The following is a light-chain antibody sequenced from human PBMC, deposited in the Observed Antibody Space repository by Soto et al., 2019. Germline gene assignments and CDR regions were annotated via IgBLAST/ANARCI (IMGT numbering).Light chain of an antibody. J-gene: IGKJ2*03. CDR1: QTVFHSSYNKDF. Sequence: DIVMTQSPDSLSVSLGERATISCKSSQTVFHSSYNKDFLAWYQQKPGQPPKLLFYWASTRESGVPARFSGGGSGTDFSLTISSLQPGDVAVYYCQQYYTSLSFGQGTKLEIK. CDR2: WAS. V-gene: IGKV4-1*01. CDR3: QQYYTSLS.